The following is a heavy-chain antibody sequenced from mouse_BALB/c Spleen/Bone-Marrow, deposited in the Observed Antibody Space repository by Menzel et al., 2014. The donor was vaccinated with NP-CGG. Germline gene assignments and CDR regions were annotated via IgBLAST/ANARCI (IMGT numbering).Heavy chain of an antibody. Sequence: VQLQQSGAELAKPGASVKMSCKASGYTFTSYWMHWVKQRPGQGLEWIGYINPSTGYTEYNQKFKDKATLTADKSSSTAYMQLSSLTSEDSAVYYCARDWCFDVWGAGTTVTVSS. CDR2: INPSTGYT. V-gene: IGHV1-7*01. CDR1: GYTFTSYW. CDR3: ARDWCFDV. J-gene: IGHJ1*01.